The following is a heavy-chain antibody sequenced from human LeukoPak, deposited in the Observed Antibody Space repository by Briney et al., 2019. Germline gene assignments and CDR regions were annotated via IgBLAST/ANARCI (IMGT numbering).Heavy chain of an antibody. V-gene: IGHV3-7*01. CDR3: ARDGGRNFDF. J-gene: IGHJ4*02. CDR2: IKQDGSET. CDR1: RFTLTSYW. Sequence: PGGSLRFSCAASRFTLTSYWMGWVRQAPGRGLEWVANIKQDGSETFYVDSVKGRFTISKDNAKNSLYLQMNSLRAEDTAVYFCARDGGRNFDFWGQGTLVTVSS.